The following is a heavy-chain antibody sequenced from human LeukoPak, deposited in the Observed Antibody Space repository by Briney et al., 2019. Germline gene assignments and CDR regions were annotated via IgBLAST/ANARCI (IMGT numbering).Heavy chain of an antibody. CDR3: ARPSSGYYFPDF. D-gene: IGHD3-22*01. CDR1: GYTFTSYW. J-gene: IGHJ4*02. V-gene: IGHV5-51*01. CDR2: IYPGDSDT. Sequence: GEFLKISCKGSGYTFTSYWIAWVRQMPGKGLEWMGIIYPGDSDTIYSPSFQGQVTISADKSISTAYLQWSSLKASDTAMYYCARPSSGYYFPDFWGQGTLVTVSS.